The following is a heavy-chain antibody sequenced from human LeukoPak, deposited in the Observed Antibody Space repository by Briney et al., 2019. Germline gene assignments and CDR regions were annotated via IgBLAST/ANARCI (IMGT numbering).Heavy chain of an antibody. J-gene: IGHJ4*02. Sequence: GGSLRLSCAAPGYTFSDFSVNWVRQAPGKGLEWVSSISVRSNYRYYADSVRGRFTISRDDARDSLFLQMNSLRAEDTAGYFCVRLRRNNDRSGYYYYYDYWGQGTLVTVSS. V-gene: IGHV3-21*01. CDR1: GYTFSDFS. D-gene: IGHD3-22*01. CDR3: VRLRRNNDRSGYYYYYDY. CDR2: ISVRSNYR.